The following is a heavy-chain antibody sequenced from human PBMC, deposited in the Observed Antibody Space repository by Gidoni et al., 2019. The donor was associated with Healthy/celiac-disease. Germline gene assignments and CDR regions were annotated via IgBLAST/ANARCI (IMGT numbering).Heavy chain of an antibody. CDR1: GGSISSYY. V-gene: IGHV4-59*01. D-gene: IGHD6-13*01. CDR3: ARDLVVAAGGFDP. Sequence: QVQLQESGPGLVKPSETLSLTCTVSGGSISSYYWSWIRQPPGKGLEWIGYIYYSGSTNYNPSLKSRVTISVDTSKNQFSLKLSSVTAADTAVYYCARDLVVAAGGFDPWGQGTLVTVSS. CDR2: IYYSGST. J-gene: IGHJ5*02.